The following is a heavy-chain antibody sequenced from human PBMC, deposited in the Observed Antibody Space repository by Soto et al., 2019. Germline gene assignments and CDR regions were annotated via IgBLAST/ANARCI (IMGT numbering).Heavy chain of an antibody. CDR2: IWYDGSNK. Sequence: GGSLRLSCAASGFTFSSYGMHWVRQAPGKGLEWVAVIWYDGSNKYYADSVKGRFTISRDNSKNTLYLQMNSLRAEDTAVYYCARDSGEGAFDIWGQGTMVTVSS. J-gene: IGHJ3*02. D-gene: IGHD4-17*01. CDR3: ARDSGEGAFDI. V-gene: IGHV3-33*01. CDR1: GFTFSSYG.